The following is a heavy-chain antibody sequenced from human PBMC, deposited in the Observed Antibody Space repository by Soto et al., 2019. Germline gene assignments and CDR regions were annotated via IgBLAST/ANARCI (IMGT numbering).Heavy chain of an antibody. J-gene: IGHJ6*02. CDR1: GFTFSSYG. D-gene: IGHD2-15*01. V-gene: IGHV3-33*01. CDR3: ARDPPGADDIVRGRFHYGMDV. CDR2: IWYDGSNK. Sequence: PGGSLRLSCAASGFTFSSYGMHWVRQAPGKGLEWVAVIWYDGSNKYYADSVKGRFTISRDNSKNTLYLQMNSLRAEDTAVYYCARDPPGADDIVRGRFHYGMDVWGQGTTVTVSS.